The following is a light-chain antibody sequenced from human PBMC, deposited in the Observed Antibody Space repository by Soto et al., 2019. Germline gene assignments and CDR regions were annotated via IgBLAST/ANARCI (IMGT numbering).Light chain of an antibody. CDR1: SSDVAIYNY. V-gene: IGLV2-11*01. J-gene: IGLJ1*01. CDR2: DVS. Sequence: QSSLPQPRSLSGSPGQSVTISCTGTSSDVAIYNYISWYQQHPGEAPKLMIHDVSERPSGVPDRFSGSKSGNTASLTISGLQAEDEADYYCCSYAGSYTFARNVFGTGTKVNVL. CDR3: CSYAGSYTFARNV.